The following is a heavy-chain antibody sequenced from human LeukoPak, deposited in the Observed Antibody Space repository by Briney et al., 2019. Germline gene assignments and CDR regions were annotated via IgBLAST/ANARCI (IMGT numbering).Heavy chain of an antibody. CDR1: GGSFRGYY. CDR3: ARLQGHVLRYFDWPHYYYGIDV. J-gene: IGHJ6*04. CDR2: INHSGST. V-gene: IGHV4-34*01. D-gene: IGHD3-9*01. Sequence: SETLSLTCVVYGGSFRGYYWSWIRQPPGKGLEWIGEINHSGSTNYNPSLKSRVTISVDTSKYQFSLKLSSVTAADTAVYYCARLQGHVLRYFDWPHYYYGIDVWDKGTTVTVSS.